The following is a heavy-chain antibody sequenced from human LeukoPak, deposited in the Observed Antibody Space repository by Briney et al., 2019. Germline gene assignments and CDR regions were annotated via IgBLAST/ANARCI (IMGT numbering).Heavy chain of an antibody. Sequence: GGSLRLSRAASGFTFSRSALHWVRQAPGKGLEWVAVISYDGRDTHYADSMKGRFTISRDNSKNTLYLQMNSLRPEDTAVYYCAKDRVEIATYFFDYWGQGTLVTVSP. CDR1: GFTFSRSA. V-gene: IGHV3-30*04. D-gene: IGHD5-12*01. CDR2: ISYDGRDT. CDR3: AKDRVEIATYFFDY. J-gene: IGHJ4*02.